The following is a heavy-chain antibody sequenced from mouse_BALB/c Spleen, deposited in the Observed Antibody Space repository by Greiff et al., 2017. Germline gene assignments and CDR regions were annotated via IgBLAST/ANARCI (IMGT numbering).Heavy chain of an antibody. D-gene: IGHD2-10*02. CDR1: GFTFSSYT. V-gene: IGHV5-12-2*01. Sequence: EVQLVESGGGLVQPGGSLKLSCAASGFTFSSYTMSWVRQTPEKRLEWVAYISNGGGSTYYPDTVKGRFTISRDNAKNTLYLQMSSLKSEDTAMYYCARPLILYGNYAMDYWGQGTSVTVSS. CDR3: ARPLILYGNYAMDY. J-gene: IGHJ4*01. CDR2: ISNGGGST.